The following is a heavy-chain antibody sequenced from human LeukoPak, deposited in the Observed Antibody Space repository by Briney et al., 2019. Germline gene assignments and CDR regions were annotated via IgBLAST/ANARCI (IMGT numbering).Heavy chain of an antibody. D-gene: IGHD6-19*01. J-gene: IGHJ4*02. Sequence: PGGSLRLSCAASGFTFSSYSMNWVRQAPGKGLQWVSSISSSGAYIFYADSVQGRFTISRDNAKNSLYLQMNSLRAEDTAVCYCTRDGESSGWYSACWGQGTLVTVSS. CDR1: GFTFSSYS. CDR2: ISSSGAYI. V-gene: IGHV3-21*01. CDR3: TRDGESSGWYSAC.